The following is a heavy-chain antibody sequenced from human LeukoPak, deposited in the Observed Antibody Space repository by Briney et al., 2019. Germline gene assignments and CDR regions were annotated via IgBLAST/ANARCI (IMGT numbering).Heavy chain of an antibody. Sequence: PGGALRLSCAASGFTFSSYSMNWGRQAPGKGLEWVSYISSSSSTIYYADSVKGRFTISRDNAKNSLYLQMNSLRAEDTAVYYCARVRGSYYSGAFDIWGQGTMVTVS. CDR2: ISSSSSTI. V-gene: IGHV3-48*01. CDR3: ARVRGSYYSGAFDI. D-gene: IGHD1-26*01. J-gene: IGHJ3*02. CDR1: GFTFSSYS.